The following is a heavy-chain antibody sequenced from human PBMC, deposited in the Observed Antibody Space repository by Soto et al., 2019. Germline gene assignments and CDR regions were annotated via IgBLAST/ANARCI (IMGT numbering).Heavy chain of an antibody. Sequence: SETLSLTCTVSGGSLSSSSYYWGWIRQPPGKGLEWIGSIYYSGSTYYNPSLKSRVTISVDTSKNQFSLKLSSVTAADTAVYYCARASNWFDPWGQGTLVTVSS. J-gene: IGHJ5*02. CDR2: IYYSGST. CDR1: GGSLSSSSYY. V-gene: IGHV4-39*01. CDR3: ARASNWFDP.